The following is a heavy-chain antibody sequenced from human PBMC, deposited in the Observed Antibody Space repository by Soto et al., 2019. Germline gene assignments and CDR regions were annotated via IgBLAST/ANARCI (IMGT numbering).Heavy chain of an antibody. Sequence: GGSLRLSCAASGFTFSSHWMSWVRQAPGKGLEWVANIKQDGSEKYYVDSVKCRFTISRDNAKNSLYLQMNSLRAEDTAVYYCARDPSVVVVAATPYYYYGMDVWGQGTTVTVSS. CDR3: ARDPSVVVVAATPYYYYGMDV. CDR2: IKQDGSEK. D-gene: IGHD2-15*01. CDR1: GFTFSSHW. V-gene: IGHV3-7*01. J-gene: IGHJ6*02.